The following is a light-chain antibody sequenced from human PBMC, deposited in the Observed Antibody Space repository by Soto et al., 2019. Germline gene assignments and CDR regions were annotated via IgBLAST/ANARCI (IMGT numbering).Light chain of an antibody. Sequence: SVLTQSPATLSLSPGERATLSCRASQGVNYDLAWYQQKPGQAPRLLLYGASNRATGIPARFRGSGSGTDFTLTISSLEPEDFAVYYCQQYFTWYTFGQGTKLEIK. V-gene: IGKV3-11*01. J-gene: IGKJ2*01. CDR3: QQYFTWYT. CDR2: GAS. CDR1: QGVNYD.